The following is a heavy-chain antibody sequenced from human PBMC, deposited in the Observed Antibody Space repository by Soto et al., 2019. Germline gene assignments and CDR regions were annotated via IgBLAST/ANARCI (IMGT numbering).Heavy chain of an antibody. D-gene: IGHD3-3*01. CDR1: GGSISSYY. Sequence: TLSLTCTVSGGSISSYYWSWIRQPPGKGLEWIGYIYYSGSTNYNPSLKSRVTISVDTSKNQFSLKLSSVTAADTAVYYCARGYYDFWSGYYYYYGMDVWGQGTTVTVSS. V-gene: IGHV4-59*01. CDR2: IYYSGST. J-gene: IGHJ6*02. CDR3: ARGYYDFWSGYYYYYGMDV.